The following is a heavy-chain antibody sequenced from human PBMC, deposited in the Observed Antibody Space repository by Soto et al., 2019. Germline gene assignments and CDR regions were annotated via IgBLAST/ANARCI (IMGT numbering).Heavy chain of an antibody. J-gene: IGHJ4*02. CDR1: GFTFSSYA. V-gene: IGHV3-30-3*01. D-gene: IGHD1-26*01. CDR3: ARAPKGSYYGFDY. CDR2: ISYDGSNK. Sequence: GGSLRLSCAASGFTFSSYAMHWVRQAPGKGLEWVAVISYDGSNKYYADSVKGRFTISRDNSKNTLYLQMNSLRAEDTAVYYCARAPKGSYYGFDYWGQGTLVTVSS.